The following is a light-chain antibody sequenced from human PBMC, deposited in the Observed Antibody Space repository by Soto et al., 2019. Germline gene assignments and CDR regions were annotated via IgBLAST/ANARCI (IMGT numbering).Light chain of an antibody. V-gene: IGLV2-14*03. CDR3: SSYASNNFVI. CDR1: SSDIGDYTY. J-gene: IGLJ2*01. Sequence: QSVLTQPASVSGSPGQSITISCTGSSSDIGDYTYVSWYKQHPGKAPKLMIYDVSNRPSGVFNRFSGSKSGNTASLTISGLQAEDGADYYCSSYASNNFVIFGGGTKLTVL. CDR2: DVS.